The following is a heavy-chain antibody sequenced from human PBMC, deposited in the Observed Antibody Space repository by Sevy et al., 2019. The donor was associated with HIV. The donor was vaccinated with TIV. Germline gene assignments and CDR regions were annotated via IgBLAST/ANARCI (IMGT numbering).Heavy chain of an antibody. V-gene: IGHV3-33*01. Sequence: GGSLRLSCAASGFTFSIYGMHWVRQVPGKGLGWVALIWYDGNYKYYADSVKGRFTISRDKSRRTLYLEMNSLRAEDTAVYYCAAGEPVDPAMVGNFDHWGQGALVTVSS. CDR1: GFTFSIYG. J-gene: IGHJ4*02. CDR2: IWYDGNYK. CDR3: AAGEPVDPAMVGNFDH. D-gene: IGHD5-18*01.